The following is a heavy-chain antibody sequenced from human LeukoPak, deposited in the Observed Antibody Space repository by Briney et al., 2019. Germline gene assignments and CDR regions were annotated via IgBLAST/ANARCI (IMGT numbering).Heavy chain of an antibody. V-gene: IGHV3-11*06. CDR1: GFTFSDYY. CDR2: ISSSSSYT. Sequence: GGSLRLSCAASGFTFSDYYMSWIRHAPGKGREWVSYISSSSSYTNYADSVKGRFTISRDNAKNSLYLQMNSMRAEDTAVYYCARDIAVAGTDYYGMDVWGKGTTVTVSS. CDR3: ARDIAVAGTDYYGMDV. J-gene: IGHJ6*04. D-gene: IGHD6-19*01.